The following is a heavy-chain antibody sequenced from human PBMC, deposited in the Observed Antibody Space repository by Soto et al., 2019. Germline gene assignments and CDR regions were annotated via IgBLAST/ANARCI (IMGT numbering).Heavy chain of an antibody. Sequence: QVQLQESGPGLVRPSETLSLTCTVSGGSVTTGSYNWSWIRRPPGKGLEWIGNIFFTGITHYNPPLINRVTMSVDTSKNQFSLTVTSVTAADTAVYYSARDGNGMDVWGQGTTVTVSS. CDR2: IFFTGIT. D-gene: IGHD1-26*01. CDR3: ARDGNGMDV. J-gene: IGHJ6*02. CDR1: GGSVTTGSYN. V-gene: IGHV4-61*01.